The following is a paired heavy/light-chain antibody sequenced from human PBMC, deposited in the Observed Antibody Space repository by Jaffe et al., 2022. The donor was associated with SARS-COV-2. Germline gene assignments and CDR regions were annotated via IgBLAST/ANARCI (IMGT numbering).Light chain of an antibody. CDR2: QDS. J-gene: IGLJ2*01. CDR1: KLGDKY. CDR3: QAWDSSTAARMV. V-gene: IGLV3-1*01. Sequence: SYELTQPPSVSVSPGQTASITCSGDKLGDKYACWYQQKPGQSPVLVIYQDSKRPSGIPERFSGSNSGNTATLTISGTQAMDEADYYCQAWDSSTAARMVFGGGTKLTVL.
Heavy chain of an antibody. V-gene: IGHV3-21*01. CDR2: ISSSSSYI. CDR1: GFTFSSYS. J-gene: IGHJ6*02. D-gene: IGHD2-2*02. Sequence: EVQLVESGGGLVKPGGSLRLSCAASGFTFSSYSMNWVRQAPGKGLEWVSSISSSSSYIYYADSVKGRFTISRDNAKNSLYLQMNSLRAEDTAVYYCARAIVVVPAAIHGVFDYYYGMDVWGQGTTVTVSS. CDR3: ARAIVVVPAAIHGVFDYYYGMDV.